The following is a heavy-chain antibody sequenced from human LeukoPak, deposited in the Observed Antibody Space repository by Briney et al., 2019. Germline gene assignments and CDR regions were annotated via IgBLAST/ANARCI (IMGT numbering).Heavy chain of an antibody. V-gene: IGHV3-7*03. CDR1: GLIFSNYW. Sequence: GGSLRLSCAASGLIFSNYWMTWVRQAPGKGLEWVANIKEDGSETYYVYSVKGRFTISRDNDKNTLYLQMNSLRAEDTAVYYCAREMYSGMYNDAFDIWGQGTKVTVSS. D-gene: IGHD1-26*01. CDR2: IKEDGSET. CDR3: AREMYSGMYNDAFDI. J-gene: IGHJ3*02.